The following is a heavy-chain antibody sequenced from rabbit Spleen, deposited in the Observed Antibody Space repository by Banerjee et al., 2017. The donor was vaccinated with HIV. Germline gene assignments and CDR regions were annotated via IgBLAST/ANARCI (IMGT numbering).Heavy chain of an antibody. Sequence: QEQLVESGGGLVTPGGTLTLTCTASGFTISSYWMSWVRQAPGKGLEWIGCMDFDSGVTYNASWAKGRFTITRSTSLNTVTLQLTSLTAADTATYFCARLSSGAFNLWGPGTLVTVS. V-gene: IGHV1S47*01. J-gene: IGHJ4*01. CDR2: MDFDSGVT. CDR3: ARLSSGAFNL. D-gene: IGHD1-1*01. CDR1: GFTISSYW.